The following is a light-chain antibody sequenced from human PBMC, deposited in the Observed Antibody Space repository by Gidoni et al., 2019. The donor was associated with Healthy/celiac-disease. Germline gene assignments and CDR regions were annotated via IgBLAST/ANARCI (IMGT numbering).Light chain of an antibody. CDR2: GAS. V-gene: IGKV3-20*01. J-gene: IGKJ5*01. CDR3: QQYGSSLPGT. Sequence: EIVLTQSPGTLSLSPGERATLSCRASQSVSSSYLAWYQQNPGQAPRLLIYGASSRATGIPDRFSGSGSGTDFTLTISRLEPEDFAVYYCQQYGSSLPGTFGQGTRLEIK. CDR1: QSVSSSY.